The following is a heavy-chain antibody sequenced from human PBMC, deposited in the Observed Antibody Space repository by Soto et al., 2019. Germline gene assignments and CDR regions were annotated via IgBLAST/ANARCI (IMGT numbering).Heavy chain of an antibody. J-gene: IGHJ4*02. CDR1: GGSLWSYC. CDR2: IYTRGST. D-gene: IGHD6-19*01. V-gene: IGHV4-4*07. CDR3: ARGVLGVAGNFDY. Sequence: PWGALEIIWTVLGGSLWSYCQGWGRQTAGKGLEWIGRIYTRGSTNHNPSLKSRVTMSVDTSKNQFSLKLSSVTAADTAVYYCARGVLGVAGNFDYWGQGTVVTVS.